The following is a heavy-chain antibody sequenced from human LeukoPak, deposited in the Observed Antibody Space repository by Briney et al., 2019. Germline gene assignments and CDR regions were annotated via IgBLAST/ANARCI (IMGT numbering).Heavy chain of an antibody. CDR1: GFTFSSYA. D-gene: IGHD3-22*01. CDR3: AREGERGTMIVMVIGFDY. V-gene: IGHV3-30-3*01. Sequence: QPGGSLRLSCAASGFTFSSYAMHWVRQAPGKGLEWVAVISYDGSNKYYADSVKGRFTISRDNSKNTLYLQMNSLRAEDTAVYYCAREGERGTMIVMVIGFDYWGQGTLVTVSS. J-gene: IGHJ4*02. CDR2: ISYDGSNK.